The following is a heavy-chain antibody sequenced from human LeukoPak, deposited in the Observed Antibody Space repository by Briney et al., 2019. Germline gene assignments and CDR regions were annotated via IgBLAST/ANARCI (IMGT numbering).Heavy chain of an antibody. J-gene: IGHJ4*02. V-gene: IGHV3-21*01. CDR1: GFTFSSYA. D-gene: IGHD3-22*01. CDR3: ARDHSSGRYFDF. CDR2: ISGSSTYI. Sequence: GGSLRLSCAASGFTFSSYAMSWVRQAPGKGLEWVSSISGSSTYIDYADSVKGRFTISRDNAKNALYLQMDSPRAEDTAVYYCARDHSSGRYFDFWGQGTLVTVSS.